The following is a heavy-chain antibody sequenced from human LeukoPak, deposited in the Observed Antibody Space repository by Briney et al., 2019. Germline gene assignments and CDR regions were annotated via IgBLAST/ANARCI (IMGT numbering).Heavy chain of an antibody. J-gene: IGHJ4*02. CDR3: ARDIGTGFTDY. V-gene: IGHV4-61*02. CDR2: IYTSGST. CDR1: GGSISSGSYY. D-gene: IGHD1-26*01. Sequence: SETLSLTCTVSGGSISSGSYYWSWIRQPAGKGLEWIGRIYTSGSTNYNPSLKSRVTISVDTSKNQFSLKLNSVTAADTAVYYCARDIGTGFTDYWGQGTLVTVSS.